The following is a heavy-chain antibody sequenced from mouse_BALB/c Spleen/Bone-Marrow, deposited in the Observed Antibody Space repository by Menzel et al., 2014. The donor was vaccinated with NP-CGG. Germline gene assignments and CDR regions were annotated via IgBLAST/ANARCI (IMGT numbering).Heavy chain of an antibody. J-gene: IGHJ1*01. CDR1: GFTFTDYY. V-gene: IGHV7-3*02. CDR3: ARDENVGIYWYFDV. CDR2: IRNKANGYTT. Sequence: DVKLQESGGGSVQPGGSLRLSCATSGFTFTDYYMSWVRQPPGKALEWLGFIRNKANGYTTEYSASVKGRFTISRDNSQRILDLQMNALRAEDSATYYCARDENVGIYWYFDVWGAGTTVIVSS.